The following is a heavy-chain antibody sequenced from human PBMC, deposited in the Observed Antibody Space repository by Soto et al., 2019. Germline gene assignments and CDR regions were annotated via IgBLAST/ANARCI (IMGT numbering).Heavy chain of an antibody. J-gene: IGHJ6*02. V-gene: IGHV5-10-1*01. CDR1: GYSFTSYS. Sequence: PXAALKISCKGSGYSFTSYSIYWVRQMPGKGLEWMGRIDPSDSYTNYSPSFQGHVTMSADKSISTAFLQWSSLKASDTAMHYCARRAVAGSSTEYYNYYYGMDVWGQGTTVTCSS. D-gene: IGHD6-19*01. CDR2: IDPSDSYT. CDR3: ARRAVAGSSTEYYNYYYGMDV.